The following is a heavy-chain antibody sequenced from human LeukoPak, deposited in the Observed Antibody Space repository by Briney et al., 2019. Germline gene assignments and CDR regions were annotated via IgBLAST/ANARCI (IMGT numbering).Heavy chain of an antibody. CDR1: GFTLSVYS. CDR2: INSDGSST. V-gene: IGHV3-74*01. CDR3: AREIVVAGTRAWFDP. Sequence: TGGSLRLSCAASGFTLSVYSMHWVRQAPGKGRGWVSRINSDGSSTNYADSVKGLFTISRDNAKNTLYLQIHSPRAQDTAVYYCAREIVVAGTRAWFDPWGQGTLVTVSS. D-gene: IGHD6-19*01. J-gene: IGHJ5*02.